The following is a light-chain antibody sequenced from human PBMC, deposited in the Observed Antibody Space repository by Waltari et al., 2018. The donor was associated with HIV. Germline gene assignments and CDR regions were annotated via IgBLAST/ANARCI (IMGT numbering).Light chain of an antibody. CDR2: EVS. J-gene: IGLJ3*02. V-gene: IGLV2-8*01. CDR3: SSYAGSKIWL. Sequence: QSALTQPPSASGSPGQSVTISCTGTSSDVGGYNFVSWYQQHPGKAPKLMTYEVSKRPSGVPDRFSGSKSGNTASLTASGLQAEDEADYYCSSYAGSKIWLFGGGTKLTVL. CDR1: SSDVGGYNF.